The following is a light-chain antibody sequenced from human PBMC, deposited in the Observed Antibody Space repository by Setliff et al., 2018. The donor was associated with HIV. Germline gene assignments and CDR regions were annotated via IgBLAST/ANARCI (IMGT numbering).Light chain of an antibody. CDR2: EVN. V-gene: IGLV2-14*03. J-gene: IGLJ1*01. CDR3: SSYAITNTLP. CDR1: SNDVGGYNY. Sequence: QSVLTQPASVSGSPGQSITISCTGTSNDVGGYNYVSWYQQHPGKAPKLMIYEVNNRPSGVPDRFSGSKSGNTASLTITGLQAEDEGDYYCSSYAITNTLPFGTGTKVTVL.